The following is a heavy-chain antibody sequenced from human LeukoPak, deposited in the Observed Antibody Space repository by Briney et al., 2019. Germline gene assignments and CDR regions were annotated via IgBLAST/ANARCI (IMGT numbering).Heavy chain of an antibody. D-gene: IGHD6-13*01. V-gene: IGHV3-23*01. CDR2: ISGSDSST. CDR1: GFTFSSYA. J-gene: IGHJ4*02. Sequence: GGSLRLSCAASGFTFSSYAMSWVRQAPGKGLEWVSAISGSDSSTYYADSMKGRFTISRDNSKNTLYLQMNSLRAEDTAVYYCAKDRAQQLLPYDYWGQGILVTVSS. CDR3: AKDRAQQLLPYDY.